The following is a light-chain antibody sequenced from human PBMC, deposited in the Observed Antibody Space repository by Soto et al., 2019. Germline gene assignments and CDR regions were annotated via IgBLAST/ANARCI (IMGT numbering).Light chain of an antibody. CDR2: AAS. V-gene: IGKV1-39*01. Sequence: DIQMTQSPSSLSASVGDRVTITCRASQRISSYLSWYQQMPGKAPKLLIYAASSFQSGVPSRFSGSGSGTDFTLTISSLQPEDFASYYCQQTYSTPWTFGQGTKVDIK. CDR3: QQTYSTPWT. CDR1: QRISSY. J-gene: IGKJ1*01.